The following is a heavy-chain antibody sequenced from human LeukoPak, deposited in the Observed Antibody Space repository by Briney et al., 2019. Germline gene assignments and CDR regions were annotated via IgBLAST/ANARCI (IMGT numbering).Heavy chain of an antibody. D-gene: IGHD3-3*01. V-gene: IGHV3-23*01. Sequence: PGGSLRLSCAASGFTFSSYAMSWVRQAPGKGLEWVSAISGSGGSTHYADSVKGRFTISRDNSKNTLYLQMNSLRAEDTAVYYCAKGTYYDFWSGYLPVAFYFDYWGQGTLVTVSS. J-gene: IGHJ4*02. CDR2: ISGSGGST. CDR3: AKGTYYDFWSGYLPVAFYFDY. CDR1: GFTFSSYA.